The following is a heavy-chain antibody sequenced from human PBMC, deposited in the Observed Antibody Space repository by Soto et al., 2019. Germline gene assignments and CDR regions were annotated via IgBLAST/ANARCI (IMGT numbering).Heavy chain of an antibody. CDR3: AKGTQINGYEFRYYYGMDV. Sequence: PGGSLRLSCAASGFTFSSYAMSWVRQAPGKGLDWVSAISGSGGSTYYADSVKGRFTISRDNSKNTLYLQMNSLRAEDTAVYYCAKGTQINGYEFRYYYGMDVWGQGTTVTVSS. V-gene: IGHV3-23*01. J-gene: IGHJ6*02. CDR1: GFTFSSYA. CDR2: ISGSGGST. D-gene: IGHD5-18*01.